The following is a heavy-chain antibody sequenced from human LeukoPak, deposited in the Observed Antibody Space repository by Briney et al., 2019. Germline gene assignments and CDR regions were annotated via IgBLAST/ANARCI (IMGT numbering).Heavy chain of an antibody. D-gene: IGHD6-19*01. CDR3: ARASGSGWYIDWFDP. CDR2: ISYDGSNK. V-gene: IGHV3-30-3*01. J-gene: IGHJ5*02. Sequence: GGSLRLSCAASGFTFSSYAMHWVRQAPGKGLEWAAVISYDGSNKYYADSVKGRFTISRDNSKNTLYLQMNSLRAEDTAVYYCARASGSGWYIDWFDPWGQGTLVTVSS. CDR1: GFTFSSYA.